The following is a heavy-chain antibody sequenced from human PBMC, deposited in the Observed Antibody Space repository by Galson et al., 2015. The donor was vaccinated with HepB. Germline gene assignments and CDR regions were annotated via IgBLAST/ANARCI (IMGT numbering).Heavy chain of an antibody. V-gene: IGHV4-31*03. CDR3: ARASGDIVLYYGMDV. D-gene: IGHD2-8*01. J-gene: IGHJ6*02. CDR2: IYYSGST. CDR1: GGSISSGGYY. Sequence: TLSLTCTVSGGSISSGGYYWSWIRQHPGKGLEWIGYIYYSGSTYYNPSLKSRVTISVDTSKNQFSLKLSSVTAADTAVYYCARASGDIVLYYGMDVWGQGTTVTVSS.